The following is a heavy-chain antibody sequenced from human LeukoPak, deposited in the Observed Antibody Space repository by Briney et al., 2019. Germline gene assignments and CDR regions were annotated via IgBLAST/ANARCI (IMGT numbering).Heavy chain of an antibody. D-gene: IGHD3-10*01. V-gene: IGHV4-59*08. CDR2: IYYSGST. Sequence: SETLSLTCTVSGGSISSYYWSWIRQPPGKGLEWIGYIYYSGSTNYNPSLKSRVTISVDTSKSQFSLKLSSVTAADTAVYYCARQTPMVPAFFDYWGQGTLVTVSS. CDR3: ARQTPMVPAFFDY. J-gene: IGHJ4*02. CDR1: GGSISSYY.